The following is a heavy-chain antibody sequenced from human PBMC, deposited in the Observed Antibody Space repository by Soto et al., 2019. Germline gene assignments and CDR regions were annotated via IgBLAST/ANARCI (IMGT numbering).Heavy chain of an antibody. CDR1: GFTFSSYS. D-gene: IGHD2-15*01. CDR3: ARDPGGCTGGSCYSWYFDY. V-gene: IGHV3-48*01. J-gene: IGHJ4*02. Sequence: PGGSLRLSCAASGFTFSSYSMNWVRQAPGKGLEWVSYITSSSTTIYYADSVKGRFIISRDNAKNSLYLQMNSLRAEDTAVYYCARDPGGCTGGSCYSWYFDYWGEETLVTVSS. CDR2: ITSSSTTI.